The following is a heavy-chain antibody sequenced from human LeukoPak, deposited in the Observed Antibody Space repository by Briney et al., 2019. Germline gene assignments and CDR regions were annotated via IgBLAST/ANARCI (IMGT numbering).Heavy chain of an antibody. CDR2: ISSSSSYI. D-gene: IGHD6-13*01. Sequence: GGSLRLSCAASGFTFSSYSMNWVRQAPGKGLEWVSSISSSSSYIYYADSVKGRFTISRDNAKNSLYLQMNSPRAEDTAVYYCARDGDPGIAAAGFDYWGQGTLVTVSS. V-gene: IGHV3-21*01. CDR1: GFTFSSYS. CDR3: ARDGDPGIAAAGFDY. J-gene: IGHJ4*02.